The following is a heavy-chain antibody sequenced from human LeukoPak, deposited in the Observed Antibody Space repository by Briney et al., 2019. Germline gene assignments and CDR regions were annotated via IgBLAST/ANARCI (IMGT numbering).Heavy chain of an antibody. CDR2: IYYSGST. V-gene: IGHV4-39*01. D-gene: IGHD3-22*01. CDR1: GGSISSSSYY. CDR3: ARGSSGYFYFDY. J-gene: IGHJ4*02. Sequence: PSETLSLTCTVSGGSISSSSYYWGWIRQPPGQGLEWIGSIYYSGSTYYNPSLKSRVTISVDTSKNQFSLKLSSVTAADTAVYYCARGSSGYFYFDYWGQGTLVTVSS.